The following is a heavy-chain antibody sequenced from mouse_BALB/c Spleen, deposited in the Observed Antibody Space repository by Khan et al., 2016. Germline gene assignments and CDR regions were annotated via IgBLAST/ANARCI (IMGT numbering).Heavy chain of an antibody. CDR3: ARTSDRYDCGFAY. Sequence: QMQLKQSGAELVRPGVSVKISCKGSGYTFTDYAMNWVKQSHAKSLEWIGVISTYYGDASYNQKFKGKATMTVDKSSSTAYMELARLTSEDSAIYYCARTSDRYDCGFAYWGQGTLVTVSA. CDR2: ISTYYGDA. V-gene: IGHV1S137*01. J-gene: IGHJ3*01. CDR1: GYTFTDYA. D-gene: IGHD2-14*01.